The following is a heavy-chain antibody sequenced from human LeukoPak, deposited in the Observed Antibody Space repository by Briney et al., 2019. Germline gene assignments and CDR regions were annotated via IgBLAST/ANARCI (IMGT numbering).Heavy chain of an antibody. V-gene: IGHV3-66*01. CDR2: LYSDGAT. D-gene: IGHD6-19*01. CDR1: GFTVSSYY. J-gene: IGHJ4*02. CDR3: AKARAVAGYFDY. Sequence: GGSLRLSCAASGFTVSSYYMNWVRQAPGKGLQWVSILYSDGATYYADSVKGRFTISRDNSRSTLYLQMNSLRAEDTAVYYCAKARAVAGYFDYWGQGTLVTVSS.